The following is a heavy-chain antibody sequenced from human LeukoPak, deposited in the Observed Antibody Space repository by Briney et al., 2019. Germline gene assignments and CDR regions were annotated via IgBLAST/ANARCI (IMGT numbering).Heavy chain of an antibody. D-gene: IGHD4-23*01. J-gene: IGHJ5*02. V-gene: IGHV4-34*01. CDR2: VSHSGSS. Sequence: PSETLSLTCAVYGGPFRGFFWSWIRQAPGKGLEWIGEVSHSGSSNYNPSLKSRINISLDTSKSQFSLRLPSVTAADTAVYYCARGIFYGGRNQYIWLDLWGQGTLVTVSS. CDR3: ARGIFYGGRNQYIWLDL. CDR1: GGPFRGFF.